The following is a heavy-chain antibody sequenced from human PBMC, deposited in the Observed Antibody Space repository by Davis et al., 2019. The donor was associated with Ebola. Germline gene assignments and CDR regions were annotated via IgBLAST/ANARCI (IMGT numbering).Heavy chain of an antibody. CDR1: GFTFSSYG. J-gene: IGHJ4*02. V-gene: IGHV3-30*02. CDR3: AKDRFLEWLLHITPSIFDH. CDR2: IRYDGSNK. Sequence: GESLKISCAASGFTFSSYGMHWVRQAPGKGLEWVAFIRYDGSNKYYADSVKGRFTISRDNSKNTLYLQMNSLRAEDTAVYYCAKDRFLEWLLHITPSIFDHWGQGTLVTVSS. D-gene: IGHD3-3*01.